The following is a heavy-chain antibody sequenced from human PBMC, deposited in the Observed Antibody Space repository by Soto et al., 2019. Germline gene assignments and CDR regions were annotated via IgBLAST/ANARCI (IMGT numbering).Heavy chain of an antibody. J-gene: IGHJ4*02. V-gene: IGHV2-26*01. CDR1: GFSLSNAGMG. D-gene: IGHD3-9*01. CDR2: IFSIDEK. Sequence: QVTLKESGPVLVNPTETLTLTCTVSGFSLSNAGMGVTWIRQPPGKALEWLAHIFSIDEKSYSTSLNSRLPISKDTSNSQVVLTVTNLDPVDTATYYCARIRREYDVLTGYYLFYFDYWGQGTLLTVSS. CDR3: ARIRREYDVLTGYYLFYFDY.